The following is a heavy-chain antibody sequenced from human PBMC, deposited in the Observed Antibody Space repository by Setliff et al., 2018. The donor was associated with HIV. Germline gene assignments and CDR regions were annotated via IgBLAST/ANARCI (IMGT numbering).Heavy chain of an antibody. J-gene: IGHJ4*02. CDR3: ARGPRVSAAVVETPSAY. V-gene: IGHV4-34*01. Sequence: SETLSLTCAVSGGSFSAYYWTWIRQSPHKGLEWVGEIDHTGSAYYNPSLTSRVTISVDTSKNRFSLELSSVTAADTALYYCARGPRVSAAVVETPSAYWGQGTRVTISS. CDR1: GGSFSAYY. D-gene: IGHD6-19*01. CDR2: IDHTGSA.